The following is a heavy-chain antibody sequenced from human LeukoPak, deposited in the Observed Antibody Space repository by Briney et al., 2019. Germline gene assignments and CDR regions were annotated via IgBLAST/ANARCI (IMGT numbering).Heavy chain of an antibody. Sequence: GGSLRLSCAASGFTFDDYAMHWVRQAPGKGLEWVSGISWNSGSIGYADSVKGRFTISRDIAKNSLYLQMNSLRAEDTALYYCAKANYDILTGYSYYFDYWGQGTLVTVSS. D-gene: IGHD3-9*01. J-gene: IGHJ4*02. CDR1: GFTFDDYA. V-gene: IGHV3-9*01. CDR3: AKANYDILTGYSYYFDY. CDR2: ISWNSGSI.